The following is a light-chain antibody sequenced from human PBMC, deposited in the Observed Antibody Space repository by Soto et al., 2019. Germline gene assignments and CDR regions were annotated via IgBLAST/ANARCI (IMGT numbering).Light chain of an antibody. Sequence: QLVLTQPPSVSGAPGQRVSISCTGSSSNIGTGYDVHWYRQFPGTAPKLLIYANSNRPSGVPDRFSGSKSGTSASLAITGLQAEDEADYYCQSYDSSLSGYVFGTGTKVTVL. CDR3: QSYDSSLSGYV. J-gene: IGLJ1*01. CDR1: SSNIGTGYD. CDR2: ANS. V-gene: IGLV1-40*01.